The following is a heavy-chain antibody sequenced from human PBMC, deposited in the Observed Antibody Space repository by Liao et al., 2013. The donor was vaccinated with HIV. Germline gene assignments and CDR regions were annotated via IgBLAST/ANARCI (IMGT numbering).Heavy chain of an antibody. CDR3: ARGLWGSTSCYTKEGYYYYYMDV. D-gene: IGHD2-2*02. Sequence: QVQLQQWGAGLLKPSETLSLTCAVYGGSFSGYHWSWIRQPPGKGLEWIGEINQSGSTNYNPSLKSRVTISADTSKNQFSLKLSSVTAADTAVYYCARGLWGSTSCYTKEGYYYYYMDVWGKGTTVTVSS. CDR1: GGSFSGYH. V-gene: IGHV4-34*01. J-gene: IGHJ6*03. CDR2: INQSGST.